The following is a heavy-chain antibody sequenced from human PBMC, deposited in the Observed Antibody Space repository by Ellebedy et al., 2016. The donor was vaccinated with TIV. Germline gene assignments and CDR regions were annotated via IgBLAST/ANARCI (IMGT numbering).Heavy chain of an antibody. D-gene: IGHD2-2*01. J-gene: IGHJ4*02. CDR2: ISRDSWTI. CDR3: ARGYCSGTSCFALADY. CDR1: GFTFSTYS. V-gene: IGHV3-48*01. Sequence: GGSLRLSCAASGFTFSTYSMNWVRQAPGRGLEWVSYISRDSWTIYYADSVKGRFTISRDDVKNSVFLQMNSLRAEDTAVYYCARGYCSGTSCFALADYWGQGTLVTVSS.